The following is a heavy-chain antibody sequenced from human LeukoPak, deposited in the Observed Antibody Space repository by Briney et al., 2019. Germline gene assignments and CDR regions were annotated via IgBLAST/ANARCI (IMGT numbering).Heavy chain of an antibody. J-gene: IGHJ4*02. D-gene: IGHD4-17*01. Sequence: GGSLRLSCAASGFTFSSYWMHWVRQAPGKGLVWVSRINSDGSSTSYADSVKGRFTISRDNAKNTLYLQMNSLRAEDTAVCYCARDEGYGDYDYWGQGTLVTVSS. V-gene: IGHV3-74*01. CDR1: GFTFSSYW. CDR2: INSDGSST. CDR3: ARDEGYGDYDY.